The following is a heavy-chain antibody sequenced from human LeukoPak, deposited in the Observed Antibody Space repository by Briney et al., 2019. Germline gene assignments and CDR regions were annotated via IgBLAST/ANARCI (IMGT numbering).Heavy chain of an antibody. J-gene: IGHJ4*02. CDR2: IYYSGST. CDR1: GGSMSSYY. D-gene: IGHD3-10*01. V-gene: IGHV4-59*08. CDR3: ARRRRGLFDY. Sequence: SETLFLTCTVSGGSMSSYYWSWIRQPPGKGLEWIGYIYYSGSTNYNPSHKSRVTIAVDTSKNQFSLKLSSVTAADTAVYYCARRRRGLFDYWGQGTLVTVSS.